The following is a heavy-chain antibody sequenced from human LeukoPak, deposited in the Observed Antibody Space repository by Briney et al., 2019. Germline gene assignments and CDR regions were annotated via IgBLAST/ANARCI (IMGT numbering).Heavy chain of an antibody. CDR2: IIPIFGTA. Sequence: GASVKVSCKASGGTFSSYAISWVRQAPGQGLEWMGGIIPIFGTANYAQKFQGRVTITADKSTSTAYMELSSLRSEETAVYYCASALVTTLQGYYYGMDVWAKPRRSPS. CDR3: ASALVTTLQGYYYGMDV. V-gene: IGHV1-69*06. J-gene: IGHJ6*02. CDR1: GGTFSSYA. D-gene: IGHD4-11*01.